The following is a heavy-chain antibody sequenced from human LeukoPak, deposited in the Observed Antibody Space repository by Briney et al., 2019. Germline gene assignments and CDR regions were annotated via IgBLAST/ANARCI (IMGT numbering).Heavy chain of an antibody. J-gene: IGHJ4*02. CDR2: IYSGAST. CDR1: GGSISSDY. V-gene: IGHV4-59*01. D-gene: IGHD1-26*01. CDR3: ARGGDGSTNDY. Sequence: SETLSLTCTVSGGSISSDYWTWSRHTPGKGLEWLGLIYSGASTTYTPCLTSRVTIAIDTSKNQFSMKPSSVTAADTDVSYCARGGDGSTNDYWSQGTLVTVSS.